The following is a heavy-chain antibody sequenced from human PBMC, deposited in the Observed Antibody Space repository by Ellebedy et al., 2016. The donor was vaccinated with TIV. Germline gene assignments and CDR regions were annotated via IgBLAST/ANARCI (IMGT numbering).Heavy chain of an antibody. CDR3: ARIGLVRGVIHGWFDP. D-gene: IGHD3-10*01. CDR2: IDWDDDK. Sequence: SGPTLVKPTQTLTLTCTFSGFSLSTSGMCVSWIRQPPGKALEWLARIDWDDDKYYSTSLKTRLTISKDTSKNQVVLTMTNMDPVDTATYYCARIGLVRGVIHGWFDPWGQGTLVTVSS. V-gene: IGHV2-70*11. J-gene: IGHJ5*02. CDR1: GFSLSTSGMC.